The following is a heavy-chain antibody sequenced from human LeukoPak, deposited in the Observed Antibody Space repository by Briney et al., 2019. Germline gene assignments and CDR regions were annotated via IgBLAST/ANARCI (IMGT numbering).Heavy chain of an antibody. V-gene: IGHV4-30-2*01. CDR1: RDSISSGGYS. CDR3: ARGPIQLWSPSALSYFDY. Sequence: PSETLSLTCAVSRDSISSGGYSWSWVRQPPGKGLEWIGYIHHSGSTYQYPSLKSRVTISVDRSKNQFSLKLSSVTAADTAMYYCARGPIQLWSPSALSYFDYWGQGSLVTVSS. J-gene: IGHJ4*02. D-gene: IGHD5-18*01. CDR2: IHHSGST.